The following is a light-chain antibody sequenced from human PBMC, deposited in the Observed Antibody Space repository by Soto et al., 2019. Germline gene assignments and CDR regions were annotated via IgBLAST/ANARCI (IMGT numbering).Light chain of an antibody. CDR2: LGS. J-gene: IGKJ1*01. CDR1: QSLLHSNGYNY. CDR3: MQALQTLWT. V-gene: IGKV2-28*01. Sequence: DIVMTQSPLSLPVTPGEPASISCRSSQSLLHSNGYNYLDWYLQKPGQSPQLLIYLGSNRASGVPDRFSGSGSGTDFTLKISRMEAEDVGVYYCMQALQTLWTFGQGTKVDIK.